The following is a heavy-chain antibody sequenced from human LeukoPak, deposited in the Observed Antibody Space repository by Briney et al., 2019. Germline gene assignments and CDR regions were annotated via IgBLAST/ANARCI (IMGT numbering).Heavy chain of an antibody. V-gene: IGHV4-61*02. D-gene: IGHD5-12*01. CDR1: GGSISSGSYY. J-gene: IGHJ4*02. CDR2: IYTSGST. Sequence: SETLSLTCTVSGGSISSGSYYWSWIRQPAGKGLEWIGRIYTSGSTNYNPSLKSRVTISVDTSKNQFSLKLSSVTAADTAAYYCAREGGVATTNWGQGTLVTVSS. CDR3: AREGGVATTN.